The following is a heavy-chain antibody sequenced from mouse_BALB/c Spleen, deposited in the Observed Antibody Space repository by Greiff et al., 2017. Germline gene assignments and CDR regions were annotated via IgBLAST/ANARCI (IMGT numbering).Heavy chain of an antibody. D-gene: IGHD4-1*01. Sequence: QVHVKQSGAELVRPGTSVKISCKASGYTFTNYWLGWVKQRPGHGLEWIGDIYPGGGYTNYNEKFKGKATLTADTSSSTAYMQLSSLTSEDSAVYFCANWDDYAMDYWGQGTSVTVSS. J-gene: IGHJ4*01. CDR2: IYPGGGYT. V-gene: IGHV1-63*02. CDR3: ANWDDYAMDY. CDR1: GYTFTNYW.